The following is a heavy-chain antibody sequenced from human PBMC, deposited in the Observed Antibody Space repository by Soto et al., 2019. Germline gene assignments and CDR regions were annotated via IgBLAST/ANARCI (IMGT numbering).Heavy chain of an antibody. J-gene: IGHJ4*02. V-gene: IGHV1-18*04. Sequence: ASVKVSCKASGYTFTTYGINWVRQAPGQGLEWMGWISTFNGNTNYAQKVQGRVTLTTDTSTSTAYMELRSLTSDDSAVHYCARDELDYSKGVWYTAYYFDYWGPGTLVTVSS. D-gene: IGHD2-8*01. CDR2: ISTFNGNT. CDR1: GYTFTTYG. CDR3: ARDELDYSKGVWYTAYYFDY.